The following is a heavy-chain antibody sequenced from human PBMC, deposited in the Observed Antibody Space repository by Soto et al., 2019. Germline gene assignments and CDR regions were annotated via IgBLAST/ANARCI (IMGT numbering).Heavy chain of an antibody. Sequence: QVQLVESGGGVVQPGRSLRLSCVASEFTFSTYGMHWVRQAPGKGLEWVAVISYDGSNKYYADSVKGRFTISRDNSKNTLFLQMNSLRGDDTAVYYCALRGSGSWGQGTLVTVSS. CDR1: EFTFSTYG. CDR3: ALRGSGS. CDR2: ISYDGSNK. V-gene: IGHV3-30*03. J-gene: IGHJ4*02. D-gene: IGHD6-25*01.